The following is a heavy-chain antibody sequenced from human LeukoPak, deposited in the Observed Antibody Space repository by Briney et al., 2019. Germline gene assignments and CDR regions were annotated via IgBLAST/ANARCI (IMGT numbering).Heavy chain of an antibody. CDR2: IKSKTDGGAT. J-gene: IGHJ6*02. CDR3: TIVTHKGSGMDV. CDR1: GFTLDNAW. Sequence: GGSLRLSCAVSGFTLDNAWMSYVRQAPGKGLEWVGRIKSKTDGGATHYAAPVEGRFTISRDESKNTLYLQMDSLKTEDTAVYSCTIVTHKGSGMDVWGQGTTVTVSS. V-gene: IGHV3-15*01. D-gene: IGHD3-10*01.